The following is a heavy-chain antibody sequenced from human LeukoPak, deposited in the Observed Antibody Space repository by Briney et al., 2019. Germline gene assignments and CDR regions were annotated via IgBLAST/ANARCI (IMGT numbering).Heavy chain of an antibody. J-gene: IGHJ4*02. D-gene: IGHD3-10*01. V-gene: IGHV3-7*01. CDR1: GFTFSSYW. Sequence: HSGGSLRLSCAASGFTFSSYWMSWVRQAPGKGLEWVANIKQDGSEKYYIDSVKGRFTISRDNAKNSLYLQMNSLRAEDTAVYYCARDRGLGYFDYWGQGTLVTVSS. CDR3: ARDRGLGYFDY. CDR2: IKQDGSEK.